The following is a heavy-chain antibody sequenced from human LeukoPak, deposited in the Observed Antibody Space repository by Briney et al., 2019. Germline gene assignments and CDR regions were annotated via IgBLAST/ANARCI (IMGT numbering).Heavy chain of an antibody. J-gene: IGHJ4*02. CDR2: INHSGST. V-gene: IGHV4-34*01. CDR3: ARRSLNSGSYLSFDY. Sequence: SETLSLTCAVYGGSFSGYYWSWIRQPPGKGLEWIGEINHSGSTNYNPSLKSRVTISVDTSKNQFSLKLSSVTAADTAVYYCARRSLNSGSYLSFDYWGQGTLVTVSS. D-gene: IGHD1-26*01. CDR1: GGSFSGYY.